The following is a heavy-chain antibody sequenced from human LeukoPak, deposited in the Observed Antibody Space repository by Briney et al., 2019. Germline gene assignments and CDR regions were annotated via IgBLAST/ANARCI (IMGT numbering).Heavy chain of an antibody. D-gene: IGHD6-13*01. CDR1: GGSISSGDYY. Sequence: PSETLSLTCTVSGGSISSGDYYWSWIRQPPGKGLEWIGYIYYSGSTYYNPSLKSRVTISVDTSKNQFSLKLSSVTAADTAVYYCARADSSSWYPGCNWFDPWGQGTLVTVSS. CDR3: ARADSSSWYPGCNWFDP. J-gene: IGHJ5*02. V-gene: IGHV4-30-4*01. CDR2: IYYSGST.